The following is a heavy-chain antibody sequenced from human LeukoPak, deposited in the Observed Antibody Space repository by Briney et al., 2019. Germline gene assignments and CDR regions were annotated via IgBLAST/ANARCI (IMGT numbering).Heavy chain of an antibody. CDR1: GASISGSNYY. D-gene: IGHD2-2*01. V-gene: IGHV4-30-4*01. J-gene: IGHJ6*02. Sequence: SETLSLTCTVSGASISGSNYYWSWIRQPPGKALVWIGYIYHSRYTYYNPSLNSRLAISVDTSKSQFSLKLTSVTVADTAVYYCARLTQGWVCSSTGCSSDVWGQGTTVTVSS. CDR3: ARLTQGWVCSSTGCSSDV. CDR2: IYHSRYT.